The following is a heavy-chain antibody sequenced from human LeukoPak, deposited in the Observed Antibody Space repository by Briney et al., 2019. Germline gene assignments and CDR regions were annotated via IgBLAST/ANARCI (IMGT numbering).Heavy chain of an antibody. J-gene: IGHJ4*02. CDR3: ARDRTHYADY. V-gene: IGHV3-33*01. CDR1: GFTFSHCG. Sequence: GRSLRLSCTTSGFTFSHCGVHWARRAPGKGLEWVAVIWYDGSNKYYADSVKGRFTISRDNSKNTLYLQMNGLGAEDTAVYYCARDRTHYADYWGQGTLVTVSS. CDR2: IWYDGSNK.